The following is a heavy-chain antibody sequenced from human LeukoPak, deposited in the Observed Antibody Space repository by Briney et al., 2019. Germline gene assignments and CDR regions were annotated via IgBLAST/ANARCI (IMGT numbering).Heavy chain of an antibody. CDR3: ARGGPDWRNAFDI. CDR1: GYTFTSYD. Sequence: ASVKVSCKASGYTFTSYDINWVRQATGQGLEWMGWINPNSGGTNSAQKFQGRVTMTRNTSVSTAYMELSRLRSDDTAVYYCARGGPDWRNAFDIWGQGTMVTVSS. J-gene: IGHJ3*02. V-gene: IGHV1-2*02. CDR2: INPNSGGT. D-gene: IGHD3-9*01.